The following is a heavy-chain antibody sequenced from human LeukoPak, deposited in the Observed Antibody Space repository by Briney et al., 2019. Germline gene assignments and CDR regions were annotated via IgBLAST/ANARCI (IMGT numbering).Heavy chain of an antibody. V-gene: IGHV3-23*01. J-gene: IGHJ4*02. CDR2: ISGSGGST. CDR3: AKDWAGSDRRYYFDY. Sequence: PGGSLRLSCAASGFTVSSNYMSWVRQAPGKGLEWVSAISGSGGSTYYADSVKGRFTISRDNSQNTLYLQMNSLRAEDTAVYYCAKDWAGSDRRYYFDYWGQGTLVTVSS. D-gene: IGHD3-22*01. CDR1: GFTVSSNY.